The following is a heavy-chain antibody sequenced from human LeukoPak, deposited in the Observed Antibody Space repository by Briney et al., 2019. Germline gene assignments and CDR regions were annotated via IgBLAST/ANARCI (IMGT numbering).Heavy chain of an antibody. D-gene: IGHD6-13*01. V-gene: IGHV1-18*01. J-gene: IGHJ4*02. CDR3: ASSPPYSSSWYYFDY. CDR2: ISAYNGNT. CDR1: GYTFTSYG. Sequence: EASVKVSCKASGYTFTSYGISWVRQAPGQGLEWMGWISAYNGNTNYAQKLQGRVTMTTDTSTSIAYMELRSLRSDDTAVYYCASSPPYSSSWYYFDYWGQGTLVTVSS.